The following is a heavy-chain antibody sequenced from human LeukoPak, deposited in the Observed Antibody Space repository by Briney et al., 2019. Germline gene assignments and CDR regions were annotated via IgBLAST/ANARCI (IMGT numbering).Heavy chain of an antibody. CDR3: AGLMTTVTNFDY. D-gene: IGHD4-17*01. J-gene: IGHJ4*02. V-gene: IGHV1-2*02. CDR1: GYTFTFYY. CDR2: INPNSGGT. Sequence: ASVTVSCTASGYTFTFYYMHWVRQAPGQGLEWMGWINPNSGGTNYAQKFQGRVTMTRDTSISTAYMELSRLRSDDTAVYYCAGLMTTVTNFDYWGQGTLVTVSS.